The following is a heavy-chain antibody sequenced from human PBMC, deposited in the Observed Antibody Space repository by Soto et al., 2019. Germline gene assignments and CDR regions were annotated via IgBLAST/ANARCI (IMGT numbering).Heavy chain of an antibody. D-gene: IGHD5-12*01. CDR3: AKTWLQDLDAFDI. Sequence: ASVKVSCKASGYTFTSYYMHWVRQAPGQGLEWMGIINPSGGSTSYAQKFQGRVTMTRDTSTSTVYMELSSLRSEDTAVYYCAKTWLQDLDAFDIWGQGTMVTVSS. CDR1: GYTFTSYY. CDR2: INPSGGST. J-gene: IGHJ3*02. V-gene: IGHV1-46*01.